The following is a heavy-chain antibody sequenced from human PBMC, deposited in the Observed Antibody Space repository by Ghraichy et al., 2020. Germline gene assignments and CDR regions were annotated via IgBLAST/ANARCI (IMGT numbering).Heavy chain of an antibody. J-gene: IGHJ4*02. CDR1: GFTFTTYA. CDR3: AIVVSWRHFDY. Sequence: GESLNISCAASGFTFTTYAMSWVRQAPGKGLEWVSAISGGGGSTYYADSVKGRFTISRDNSKNTLYLQMSSLRAEDTAVYYCAIVVSWRHFDYWGQGTLVTVSS. CDR2: ISGGGGST. D-gene: IGHD2-15*01. V-gene: IGHV3-23*01.